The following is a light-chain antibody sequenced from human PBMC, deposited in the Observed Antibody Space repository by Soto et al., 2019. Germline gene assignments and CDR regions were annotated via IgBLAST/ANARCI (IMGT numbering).Light chain of an antibody. Sequence: QAVVTQPPSASGTPGQRVTISCSGSNSNIGKDTVNWYQQFPGTAPKVLIYKTDERPSVVPDRFSGSKTGTSASLAISGLQSEDEADYYCAVWDGGNELFGGGTKLTVL. CDR3: AVWDGGNEL. CDR2: KTD. CDR1: NSNIGKDT. J-gene: IGLJ3*02. V-gene: IGLV1-44*01.